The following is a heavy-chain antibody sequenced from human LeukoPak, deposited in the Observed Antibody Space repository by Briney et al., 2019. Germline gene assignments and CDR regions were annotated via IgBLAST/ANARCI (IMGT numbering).Heavy chain of an antibody. V-gene: IGHV3-49*03. Sequence: GGSLRLSCTASGFTFGDYAMSWFRQAPGKGLEWVGFIRSKAYGGTTEYAASVKGRFTISRDDSKSIAYLQMNSLKTEDTAVYYCTRDDLHSSGWYGATRTWIDYWGQGTLVTVSS. D-gene: IGHD6-19*01. J-gene: IGHJ4*02. CDR2: IRSKAYGGTT. CDR1: GFTFGDYA. CDR3: TRDDLHSSGWYGATRTWIDY.